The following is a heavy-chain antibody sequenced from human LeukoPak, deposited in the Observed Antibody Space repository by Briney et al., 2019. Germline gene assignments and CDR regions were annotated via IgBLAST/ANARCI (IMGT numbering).Heavy chain of an antibody. CDR3: ARVGEEYYDILTGYQN. CDR2: INSDGSST. CDR1: GFTFSSYW. D-gene: IGHD3-9*01. V-gene: IGHV3-74*01. J-gene: IGHJ4*02. Sequence: PGGSLRLSCAASGFTFSSYWMHWVRQAPGKGRVGVSRINSDGSSTSYADSVKGRFTISRDNAKNTLYLQMNSLRAEDTAVYYCARVGEEYYDILTGYQNWGQGTLVTVSS.